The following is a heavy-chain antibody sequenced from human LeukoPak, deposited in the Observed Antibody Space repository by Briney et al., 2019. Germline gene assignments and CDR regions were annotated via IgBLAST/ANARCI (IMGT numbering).Heavy chain of an antibody. CDR1: GYRFTSYW. J-gene: IGHJ4*02. Sequence: GESLKISCKGSGYRFTSYWIGWVRQIPGKGLEWMAIIYPADSDIRYSPSFQGQVTISADKSISTAYLQWSSLKASDTAMYYCARHKRDSSGYFIDSWGQGTPVTVSS. D-gene: IGHD3-22*01. V-gene: IGHV5-51*01. CDR2: IYPADSDI. CDR3: ARHKRDSSGYFIDS.